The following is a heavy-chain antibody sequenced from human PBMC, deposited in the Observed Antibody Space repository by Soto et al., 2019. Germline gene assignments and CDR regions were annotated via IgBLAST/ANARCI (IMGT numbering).Heavy chain of an antibody. Sequence: EVQLVESGGGLVQPGGSLRLSCAASGLSFNIYWMHWVRQVPGKGLVWLARINSDGSHTIYVDSVKGPFTISRDNAKNTVFLQMDSLRDEDTCVYYCAGGMAGLDVWGQGTTVTVSS. CDR3: AGGMAGLDV. J-gene: IGHJ6*02. CDR1: GLSFNIYW. CDR2: INSDGSHT. V-gene: IGHV3-74*01.